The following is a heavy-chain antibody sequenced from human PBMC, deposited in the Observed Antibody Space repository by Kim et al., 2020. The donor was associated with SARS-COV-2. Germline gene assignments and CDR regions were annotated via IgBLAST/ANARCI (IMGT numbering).Heavy chain of an antibody. CDR3: AREGYYDSSGYYQSYYGMDV. Sequence: SVKVSCKASGGTFSSYTISWVRQAPGQGLEWMGRIIPILGIANYAQKFQGRVTITADKSTSTAYMELSSLRSEDTAVYYCAREGYYDSSGYYQSYYGMDVWGQGTTVTVSS. J-gene: IGHJ6*02. D-gene: IGHD3-22*01. CDR1: GGTFSSYT. CDR2: IIPILGIA. V-gene: IGHV1-69*04.